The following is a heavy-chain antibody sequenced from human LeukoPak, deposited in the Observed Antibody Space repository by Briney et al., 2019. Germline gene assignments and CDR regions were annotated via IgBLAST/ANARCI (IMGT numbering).Heavy chain of an antibody. CDR3: AKAGDILTGYYIRGDYYYYYGMDV. J-gene: IGHJ6*02. Sequence: GGSLRLSCAASGFTFSSYAMSWVRQAPGKGLEWVSAISGSGGSTYYADSVKGRFAISRDNSKNTLYLQMNSLRAEDTAVYYCAKAGDILTGYYIRGDYYYYYGMDVWGQGTTVTVSS. CDR2: ISGSGGST. D-gene: IGHD3-9*01. V-gene: IGHV3-23*01. CDR1: GFTFSSYA.